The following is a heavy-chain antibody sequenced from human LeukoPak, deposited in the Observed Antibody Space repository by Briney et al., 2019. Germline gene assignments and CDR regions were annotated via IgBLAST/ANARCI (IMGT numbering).Heavy chain of an antibody. Sequence: GGSLRLSCAASGFTFSNYAMHWVRQAPGKGLEWVAVISYDGTNKYYADSVKGRFTISRDNSENTMYLQMNSLRAEDTAMYYCARAPMSYDSSGFGGAFDIWGQGTMVTVSS. CDR2: ISYDGTNK. D-gene: IGHD3-22*01. J-gene: IGHJ3*02. CDR3: ARAPMSYDSSGFGGAFDI. CDR1: GFTFSNYA. V-gene: IGHV3-30-3*01.